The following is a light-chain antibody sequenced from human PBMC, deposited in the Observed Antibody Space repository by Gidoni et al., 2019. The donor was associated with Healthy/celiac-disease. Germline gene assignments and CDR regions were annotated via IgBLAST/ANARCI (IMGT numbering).Light chain of an antibody. CDR1: ALPKQY. CDR2: KDS. V-gene: IGLV3-25*03. CDR3: QSADSSGTSYV. Sequence: SYELTQPPPVSVSPGKTARITCSGDALPKQYAYWYQQKPGQAPVLVIYKDSERPSGIPERFSGSSSGTTVTLTISGVQAEDEADYYCQSADSSGTSYVFGTGTKVTVL. J-gene: IGLJ1*01.